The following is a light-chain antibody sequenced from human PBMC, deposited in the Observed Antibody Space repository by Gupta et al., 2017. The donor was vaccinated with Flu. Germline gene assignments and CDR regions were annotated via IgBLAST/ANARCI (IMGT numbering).Light chain of an antibody. Sequence: QAVTISCTGTSSDGGGYNYVSWYQQHPGKDPKLVIYEVRKRPSGVPDRFSGSKSGNTAALTVSGLQAEDEADYYCSTYTCASTVFGGGTKLTVL. J-gene: IGLJ2*01. V-gene: IGLV2-8*01. CDR3: STYTCASTV. CDR2: EVR. CDR1: SSDGGGYNY.